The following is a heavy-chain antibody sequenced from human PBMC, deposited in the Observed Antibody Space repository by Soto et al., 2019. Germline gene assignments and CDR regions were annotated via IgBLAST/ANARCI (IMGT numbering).Heavy chain of an antibody. CDR1: GDTFSFYT. CDR3: ATSYGSGYRAFDY. D-gene: IGHD3-10*01. V-gene: IGHV1-69*02. Sequence: SVKGSCKASGDTFSFYTINWVRQAPGLGLEWVGRITPILSMSNYAQKFQGRVTMTADKSTSTAYMELRSLRSEDTAMYYCATSYGSGYRAFDYWGQGALVTVSS. J-gene: IGHJ4*02. CDR2: ITPILSMS.